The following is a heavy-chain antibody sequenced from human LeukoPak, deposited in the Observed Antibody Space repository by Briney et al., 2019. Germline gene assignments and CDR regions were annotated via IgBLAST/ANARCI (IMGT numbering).Heavy chain of an antibody. CDR1: GFTFDDYA. V-gene: IGHV3-9*01. CDR2: ISWNSGSI. J-gene: IGHJ3*02. D-gene: IGHD1-26*01. CDR3: AKVRTQGGAFDI. Sequence: GGSLRLSCAASGFTFDDYAMHWVRQAPGKGLEWVSGISWNSGSIGYADSVKGRFTISRDNAKNSLYLQMNSLRAEDTALYYCAKVRTQGGAFDIWGQGTMVTVSS.